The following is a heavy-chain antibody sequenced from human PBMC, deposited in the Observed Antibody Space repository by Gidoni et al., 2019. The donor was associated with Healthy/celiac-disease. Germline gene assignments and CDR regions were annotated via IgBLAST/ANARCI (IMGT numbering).Heavy chain of an antibody. V-gene: IGHV3-9*01. CDR3: AKAIYGSGSYYDAFDI. Sequence: EVQLVESGGGLVQPGRSLRLSCAASGFTFDDYAMHWVRQAPGKGLEWVSGISWNSGSIGYADSVKGRFTISRDNAKNSLYLQMNSLRAEDTALYYCAKAIYGSGSYYDAFDIWGQGTMVTVSS. J-gene: IGHJ3*02. CDR2: ISWNSGSI. D-gene: IGHD3-10*01. CDR1: GFTFDDYA.